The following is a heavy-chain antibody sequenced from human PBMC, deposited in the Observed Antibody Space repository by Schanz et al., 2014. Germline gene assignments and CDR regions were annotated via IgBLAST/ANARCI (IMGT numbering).Heavy chain of an antibody. CDR2: MNESHSTI. J-gene: IGHJ4*02. CDR3: AKVRYSSGWRGDYFDE. D-gene: IGHD6-25*01. V-gene: IGHV3-23*01. CDR1: GFSFSSYA. Sequence: PGGSLRLSCAASGFSFSSYAMGWVRQARGKGLEWVSAMNESHSTIYYADSVRGRFTISRDNAENTLFLQMNSLRAEDTAVYYCAKVRYSSGWRGDYFDEWGQGTLVTVAS.